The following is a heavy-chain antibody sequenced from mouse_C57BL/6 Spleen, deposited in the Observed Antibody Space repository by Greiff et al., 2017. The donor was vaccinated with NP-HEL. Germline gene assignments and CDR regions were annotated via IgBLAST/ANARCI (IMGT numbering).Heavy chain of an antibody. CDR1: GFTFSDYG. CDR2: ISSGSSTI. Sequence: DVKLVESGGGLVKPGGSLKLSCAASGFTFSDYGMHWVRQAPEKGLEWVAYISSGSSTIYYADTVKGRFTISRDNAKNTLFLQMTSLRSEDTAMYYCARPGNYLYAMDYWGQGTSVTVSS. V-gene: IGHV5-17*01. CDR3: ARPGNYLYAMDY. J-gene: IGHJ4*01. D-gene: IGHD2-1*01.